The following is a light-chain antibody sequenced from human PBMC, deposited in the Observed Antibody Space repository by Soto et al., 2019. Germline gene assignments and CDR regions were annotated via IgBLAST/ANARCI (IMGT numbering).Light chain of an antibody. V-gene: IGKV1-12*01. CDR3: QQPISFPIT. Sequence: DVQMTQSPSYVSASVGDRVTITFRASQDLSRWLAWYQQKPGKAPKLLISAASSLQSGVPSRFSGSGSGTDFTLTIRSLQPEDFATYYCQQPISFPITFGQGTRLEI. CDR2: AAS. J-gene: IGKJ5*01. CDR1: QDLSRW.